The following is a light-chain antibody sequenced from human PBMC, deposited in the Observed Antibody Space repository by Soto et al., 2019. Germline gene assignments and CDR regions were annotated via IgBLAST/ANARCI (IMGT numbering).Light chain of an antibody. CDR1: SSNIETFT. J-gene: IGLJ2*01. CDR3: AAWDDSLNGVV. V-gene: IGLV1-44*01. CDR2: SSN. Sequence: QSVLTQPPSASGAPGQRVTITYSGSSSNIETFTVSWYRQLPGTAPKVLIYSSNQRPSGVPDRFSGSKSGTSASLAVSGLQSEDEADYYCAAWDDSLNGVVFGGGTKLTVL.